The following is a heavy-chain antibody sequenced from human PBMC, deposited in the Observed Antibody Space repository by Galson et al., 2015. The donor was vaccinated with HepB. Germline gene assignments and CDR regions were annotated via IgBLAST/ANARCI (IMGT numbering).Heavy chain of an antibody. Sequence: ETLSLTCTVSNDSMNFYYWSWIRRPPGKGLEWIGNVFYIGTTTYNPSLRSRLTMSVDTSKNQLSLRLSSVTAADTGVYYCATTATTGSRVPLDYWGQGTLVTVSS. J-gene: IGHJ4*02. CDR1: NDSMNFYY. D-gene: IGHD1-1*01. CDR3: ATTATTGSRVPLDY. CDR2: VFYIGTT. V-gene: IGHV4-59*08.